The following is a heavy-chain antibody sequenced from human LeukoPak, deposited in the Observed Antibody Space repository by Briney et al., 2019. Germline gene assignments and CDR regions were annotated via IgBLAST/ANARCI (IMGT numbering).Heavy chain of an antibody. V-gene: IGHV1-18*01. CDR1: GYTFTSSY. Sequence: ASVKVSCKASGYTFTSSYINWVRQAPGQRLEWMGWISAYNGRTNYAQKFQGRVTMTTDSSTSTAYMDLTSLRSDDTAVYYCARGGTYYPCIDYWGQGALVTVSS. D-gene: IGHD1-26*01. J-gene: IGHJ4*02. CDR2: ISAYNGRT. CDR3: ARGGTYYPCIDY.